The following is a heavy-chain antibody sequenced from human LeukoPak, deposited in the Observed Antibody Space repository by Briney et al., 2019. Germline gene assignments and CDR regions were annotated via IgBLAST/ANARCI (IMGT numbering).Heavy chain of an antibody. CDR2: IYHSGSA. V-gene: IGHV4-4*02. CDR3: ATRGDYSDTSGNSYDALDI. J-gene: IGHJ3*02. Sequence: SETLSLTCAVSGGSISSSNWWSWVRQPPGKGLEWIGEIYHSGSADYNPSLKSRVAVSADPSKTQFSLKLTSVTAADTAVYYCATRGDYSDTSGNSYDALDIWGQGTMVTVSS. CDR1: GGSISSSNW. D-gene: IGHD3-22*01.